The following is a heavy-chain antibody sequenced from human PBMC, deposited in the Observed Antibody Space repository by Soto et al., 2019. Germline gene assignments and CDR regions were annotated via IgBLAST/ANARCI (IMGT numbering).Heavy chain of an antibody. D-gene: IGHD3-9*01. V-gene: IGHV3-33*08. CDR2: IWYDGSNK. J-gene: IGHJ4*02. CDR3: AIVCITIFCLVIAILHYFDY. CDR1: GFTFSSYG. Sequence: PGRSLRLSCGASGFTFSSYGMRWLLQAPGKERDWVADIWYDGSNKYYADSVKGRFTISRDNSKNTLYLQMNSLRAEDTAVYYCAIVCITIFCLVIAILHYFDYLGQGNLVTGS.